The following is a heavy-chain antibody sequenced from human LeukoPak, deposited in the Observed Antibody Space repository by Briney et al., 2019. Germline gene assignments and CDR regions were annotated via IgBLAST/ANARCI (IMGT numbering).Heavy chain of an antibody. CDR3: ARLKDDSSGYYYGWYYFDY. D-gene: IGHD3-22*01. J-gene: IGHJ4*02. Sequence: PSETLSLTCTVSGGSISSYYWTWIRQPQGKGLEWIGYIYYSGSTNYNPSLKSRVTISVDTSKNQFSLKLSSVTAADTAVYYCARLKDDSSGYYYGWYYFDYWGQGTLVTVSS. CDR1: GGSISSYY. CDR2: IYYSGST. V-gene: IGHV4-59*08.